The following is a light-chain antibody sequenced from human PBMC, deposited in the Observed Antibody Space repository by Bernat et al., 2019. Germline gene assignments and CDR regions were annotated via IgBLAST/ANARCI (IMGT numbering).Light chain of an antibody. Sequence: DIQMTQSPSSLSASVGDRVTITCRASQSISSYLNWHQQKPGKAPKLLIYAASSLQSGVPSRFSGSGSGTDFTFTISSLQPEDFATYYCQQSYSTPRTFGQGTRLEIK. CDR2: AAS. J-gene: IGKJ5*01. V-gene: IGKV1-39*01. CDR3: QQSYSTPRT. CDR1: QSISSY.